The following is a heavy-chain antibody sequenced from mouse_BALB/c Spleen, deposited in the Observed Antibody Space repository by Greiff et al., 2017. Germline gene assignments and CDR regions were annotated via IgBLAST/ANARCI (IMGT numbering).Heavy chain of an antibody. Sequence: EVKLVESGGGLVQPGGSLKLSCAASGFTFSSYGMSWVRQTPDKRLELVATINSNGGSTYYPDSVKGRFTISRDNAKNTLYLQMSSLKSEDTAMYCCARGYGNYGYFDVWGAGTTVTVSS. CDR2: INSNGGST. CDR1: GFTFSSYG. CDR3: ARGYGNYGYFDV. D-gene: IGHD2-1*01. V-gene: IGHV5-6-3*01. J-gene: IGHJ1*01.